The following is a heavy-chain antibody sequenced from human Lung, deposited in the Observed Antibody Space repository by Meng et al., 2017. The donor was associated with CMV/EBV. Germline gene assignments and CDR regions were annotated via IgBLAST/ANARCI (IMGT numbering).Heavy chain of an antibody. CDR2: IRSKANSYAT. V-gene: IGHV3-73*01. Sequence: GEXXTISCAASGFTFSGSAMHWVRQASGKGLEWVGRIRSKANSYATAYAASVKGRFTISRDDSKNTAYLQMNSLKTEDTAVYYCTGYCSSTSCLLYYYGMDVXGQGXTVTVSS. CDR1: GFTFSGSA. CDR3: TGYCSSTSCLLYYYGMDV. D-gene: IGHD2-2*01. J-gene: IGHJ6*02.